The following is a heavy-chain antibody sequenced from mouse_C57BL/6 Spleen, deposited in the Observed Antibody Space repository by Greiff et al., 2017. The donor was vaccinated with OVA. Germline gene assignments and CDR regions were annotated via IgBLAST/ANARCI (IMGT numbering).Heavy chain of an antibody. CDR1: GFTFSSYA. D-gene: IGHD3-3*01. Sequence: EVQLVESGGGLVKPGGSLKLSCAASGFTFSSYAMSWVRQTPEKRLEWVATISDGGSYTYYPDNVKGRFTISRDNAKNNLYLQMSHLKSEDTAMYYCARDQGREGYYAMDYWGQGTSVTVSS. J-gene: IGHJ4*01. CDR2: ISDGGSYT. V-gene: IGHV5-4*01. CDR3: ARDQGREGYYAMDY.